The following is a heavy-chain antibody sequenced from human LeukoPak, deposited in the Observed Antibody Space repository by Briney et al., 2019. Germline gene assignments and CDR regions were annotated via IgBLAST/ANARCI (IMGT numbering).Heavy chain of an antibody. J-gene: IGHJ4*02. CDR1: GGSISSSSYY. CDR2: IYYSGST. Sequence: PSETLSLTCTVSGGSISSSSYYWDWIRQSPGKGLEWIGYIYYSGSTYYNPSLKSRVTISVDTSRNQFSLKLSSVTAADTAVYYCAIRPDIVVVVAATPDYWGQGTLVTVSS. CDR3: AIRPDIVVVVAATPDY. V-gene: IGHV4-39*07. D-gene: IGHD2-15*01.